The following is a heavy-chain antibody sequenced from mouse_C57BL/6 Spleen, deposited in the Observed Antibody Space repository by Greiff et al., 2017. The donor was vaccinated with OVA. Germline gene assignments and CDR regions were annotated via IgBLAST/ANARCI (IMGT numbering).Heavy chain of an antibody. Sequence: QVQLKESGPELVKPGASVKLSCKASGYTFTSYDINWVKQRPGQGLEWIGWIYPRDGSTQYHEKFKGKATWTVDTSSSTAYMELHCLTSEYSAVYFCARDWYGSSTGYFDVWGTGTTVTVSS. D-gene: IGHD1-1*01. CDR1: GYTFTSYD. CDR2: IYPRDGST. V-gene: IGHV1-85*01. J-gene: IGHJ1*03. CDR3: ARDWYGSSTGYFDV.